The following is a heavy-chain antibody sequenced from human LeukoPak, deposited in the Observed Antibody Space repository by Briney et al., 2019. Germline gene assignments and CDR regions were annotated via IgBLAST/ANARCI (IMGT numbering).Heavy chain of an antibody. CDR2: IYSGGST. CDR1: GFTVSSNY. Sequence: QAGGSLRLSCAASGFTVSSNYMSWVRQAPGEGLEWVSVIYSGGSTYYADSVKGRFTISRDNSKNTLYLQMNSLRAEDTAVYYCARHEDTAMAHFDYWGQGTLVTVSS. V-gene: IGHV3-53*01. D-gene: IGHD5-18*01. CDR3: ARHEDTAMAHFDY. J-gene: IGHJ4*02.